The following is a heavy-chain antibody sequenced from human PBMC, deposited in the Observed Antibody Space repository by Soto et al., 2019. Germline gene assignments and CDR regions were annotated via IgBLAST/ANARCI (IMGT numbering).Heavy chain of an antibody. CDR1: GGTFSSYA. CDR2: IIPIFGTA. D-gene: IGHD4-4*01. V-gene: IGHV1-69*13. CDR3: ARWDATVTTVAFDI. J-gene: IGHJ3*02. Sequence: ASVKVSCKASGGTFSSYAISWVRQAPGQGLEWMGGIIPIFGTANYAQKFQGRVTITADESTSTAYMELSSLRSEDTAVYYCARWDATVTTVAFDIWGQGTMVTVSS.